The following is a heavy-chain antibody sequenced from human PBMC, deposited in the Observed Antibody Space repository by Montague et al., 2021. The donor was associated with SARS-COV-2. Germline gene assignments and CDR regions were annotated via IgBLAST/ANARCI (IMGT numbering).Heavy chain of an antibody. CDR1: GHSIWSSDW. V-gene: IGHV4-4*02. CDR3: ARAQKTISGMLIPPYYFDF. Sequence: SETLSLTCSVSGHSIWSSDWWTWVRQPPGKGLEWTGEIYHSGSTTYNPSLKSRVTISVDKSKNQFSLTLTSLTAADTAVYYCARAQKTISGMLIPPYYFDFWGQGTPVTVSS. CDR2: IYHSGST. J-gene: IGHJ4*02. D-gene: IGHD3-3*01.